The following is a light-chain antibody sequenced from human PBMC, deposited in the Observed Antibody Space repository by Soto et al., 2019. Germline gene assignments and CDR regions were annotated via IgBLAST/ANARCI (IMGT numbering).Light chain of an antibody. CDR1: QSVSSSY. Sequence: EIVLTQSPGTLSLSPGDRATLSCRASQSVSSSYLAWYQQKPGQPPGLLIYGASSRATGIPDRFSGSGSGTDFTLTISRLEPEDFAVYYCQQYGRSPWTFGQGTKV. CDR2: GAS. CDR3: QQYGRSPWT. V-gene: IGKV3-20*01. J-gene: IGKJ1*01.